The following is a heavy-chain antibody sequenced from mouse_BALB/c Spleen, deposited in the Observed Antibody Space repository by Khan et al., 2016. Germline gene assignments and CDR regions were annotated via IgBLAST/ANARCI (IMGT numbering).Heavy chain of an antibody. CDR2: IDPANGNN. Sequence: VQLKQSGAELVKPGASVKLSCTASGFNIKDTYMHWVKQRPEQGLEWIGRIDPANGNNKYDPKFQGKATITADTSSNTAYLQISSLTSEDTAVYYCARSPYDYDVGFAYWGQGTLVTVSA. D-gene: IGHD2-4*01. CDR3: ARSPYDYDVGFAY. J-gene: IGHJ3*01. V-gene: IGHV14-3*02. CDR1: GFNIKDTY.